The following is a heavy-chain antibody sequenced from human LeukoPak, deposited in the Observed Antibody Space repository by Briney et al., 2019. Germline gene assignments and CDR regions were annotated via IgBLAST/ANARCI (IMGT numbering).Heavy chain of an antibody. D-gene: IGHD3-22*01. V-gene: IGHV3-30-3*01. CDR3: AKVDTMIVVVITVAFDI. CDR1: GFTFSSYA. CDR2: ISYDGSNK. Sequence: GGSLRLSCAASGFTFSSYAMHWVRQAPGKGLEWVAVISYDGSNKYYADSVKGRFTISRDNSKDTLYLQMNSLRAEDTAVYYCAKVDTMIVVVITVAFDIWGQGTMVTVSS. J-gene: IGHJ3*02.